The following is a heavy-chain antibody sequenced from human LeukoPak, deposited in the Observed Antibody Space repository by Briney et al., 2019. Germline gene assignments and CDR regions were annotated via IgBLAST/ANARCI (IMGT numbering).Heavy chain of an antibody. V-gene: IGHV1-2*02. CDR1: GYTFTGYY. D-gene: IGHD6-13*01. Sequence: ASVKVSCKASGYTFTGYYMHLMRQAPAQGLEWMGWINPNSGGTNYAQKLHGRVTMTRDTSIITADMALSRLRSDDTAVYCCARANSSSWAGYYYYGMDVWGQGTTVTVSS. CDR3: ARANSSSWAGYYYYGMDV. CDR2: INPNSGGT. J-gene: IGHJ6*02.